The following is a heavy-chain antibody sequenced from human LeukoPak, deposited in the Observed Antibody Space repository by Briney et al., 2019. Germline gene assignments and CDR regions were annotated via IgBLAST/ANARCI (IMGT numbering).Heavy chain of an antibody. CDR1: GGTFSSYA. Sequence: SVKVSCKASGGTFSSYAISWVRQAPGQGLEWMGGIIPIFGTANYAQKFQGRVTITADESTSTAYMELSSLRSEDTAVYHCARDRGLLSTFDYWGQGTLVTVSS. CDR2: IIPIFGTA. V-gene: IGHV1-69*13. CDR3: ARDRGLLSTFDY. D-gene: IGHD3-10*01. J-gene: IGHJ4*02.